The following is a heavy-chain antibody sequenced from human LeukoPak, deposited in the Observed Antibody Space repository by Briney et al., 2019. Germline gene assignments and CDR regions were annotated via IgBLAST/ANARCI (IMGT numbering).Heavy chain of an antibody. CDR3: ARANGLSAAFDI. J-gene: IGHJ3*02. Sequence: SSVKVSCKASGGTFSSNAISWVRQAPGQGLEWMGRIIPIFGTANYAQKFQGRVAITTDESTSTAYMELSSLRSEDTAVYYCARANGLSAAFDIWGQGTMVTVSS. D-gene: IGHD2-8*01. CDR1: GGTFSSNA. CDR2: IIPIFGTA. V-gene: IGHV1-69*05.